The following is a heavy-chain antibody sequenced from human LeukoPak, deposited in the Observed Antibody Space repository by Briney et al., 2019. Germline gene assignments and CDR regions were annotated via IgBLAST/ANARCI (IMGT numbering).Heavy chain of an antibody. CDR3: ARAPPRFYDILTGYYRGAFDI. CDR2: IYYSGST. Sequence: SETLSLTCTVSGGSISSYYWSWIRQPPGKGLEWIGYIYYSGSTNYNPSLKSRVTISVDTSKNQFSLKLSSVTAADTAVYYCARAPPRFYDILTGYYRGAFDIWGQGTMVTVSS. D-gene: IGHD3-9*01. CDR1: GGSISSYY. J-gene: IGHJ3*02. V-gene: IGHV4-59*01.